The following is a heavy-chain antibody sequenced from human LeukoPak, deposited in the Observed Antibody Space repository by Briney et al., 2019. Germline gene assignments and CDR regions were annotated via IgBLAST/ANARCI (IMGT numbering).Heavy chain of an antibody. CDR2: IIPIFGTA. CDR3: ASGRGEPTVTTYHWFDP. J-gene: IGHJ5*02. D-gene: IGHD4-17*01. V-gene: IGHV1-69*06. Sequence: SVKVSCKASGGTFSSYAISWVRQAPGQGLEWMGGIIPIFGTANYAQKFQGRVTITADKSPSTAYMELSSLRSEDTAVYYCASGRGEPTVTTYHWFDPWGQGTLVNVSS. CDR1: GGTFSSYA.